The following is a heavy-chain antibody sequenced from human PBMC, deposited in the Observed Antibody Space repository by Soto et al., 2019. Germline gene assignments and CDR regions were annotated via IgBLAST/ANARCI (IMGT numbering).Heavy chain of an antibody. V-gene: IGHV1-69*13. CDR1: GGTFSSYA. CDR2: IIPIFGTA. D-gene: IGHD6-6*01. Sequence: GASVKVSCKASGGTFSSYAISWVRQAPGQGLEWMGGIIPIFGTANYAQKFQGRVTITADESTSTAYMELSSLRSEDTAVYYCARDLYSSSSNWFDPWGQGTLVTVSS. J-gene: IGHJ5*02. CDR3: ARDLYSSSSNWFDP.